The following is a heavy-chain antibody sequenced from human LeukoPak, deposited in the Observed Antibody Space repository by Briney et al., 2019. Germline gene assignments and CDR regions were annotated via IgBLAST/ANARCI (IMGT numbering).Heavy chain of an antibody. CDR2: INHGGST. D-gene: IGHD2-15*01. Sequence: SETLSLTCAVYGGSFSDYYWTWIRQPPGKGLEWIGEINHGGSTNYNPSLKSRVIISVDTSKNQFSLKLSSVTAADTAVYYCAGVVVGATLGGYYYYYMDVWGKGTTVTVSS. J-gene: IGHJ6*03. CDR3: AGVVVGATLGGYYYYYMDV. V-gene: IGHV4-34*01. CDR1: GGSFSDYY.